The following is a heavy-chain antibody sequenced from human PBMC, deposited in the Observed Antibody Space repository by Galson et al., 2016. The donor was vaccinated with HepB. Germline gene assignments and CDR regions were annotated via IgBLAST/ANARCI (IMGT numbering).Heavy chain of an antibody. CDR3: ARDKYDTLTAYAYFDL. CDR1: GFTVSSHY. V-gene: IGHV3-53*01. D-gene: IGHD3-9*01. Sequence: SLRLSCAASGFTVSSHYMSWVRQAPGKGLEWVSVIYSGGSPYYADSVKGRFTISRDNSNNTLSLQMNSLRAEDTALYYCARDKYDTLTAYAYFDLWGRGTLVTVSS. CDR2: IYSGGSP. J-gene: IGHJ2*01.